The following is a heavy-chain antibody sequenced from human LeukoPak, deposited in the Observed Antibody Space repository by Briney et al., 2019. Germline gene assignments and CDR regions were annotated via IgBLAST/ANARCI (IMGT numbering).Heavy chain of an antibody. V-gene: IGHV1-2*04. Sequence: ASVKVSCKASGYTFTGYYMHWVRQAPGQGLEWMGWINPNSGGTNYAQKFQGWVTMTRDTSISTAYMELSSLRSEDTAVYYCARTTLFNYGDYDNWFDPWGQGTLVTVSS. D-gene: IGHD4-17*01. CDR2: INPNSGGT. CDR3: ARTTLFNYGDYDNWFDP. CDR1: GYTFTGYY. J-gene: IGHJ5*02.